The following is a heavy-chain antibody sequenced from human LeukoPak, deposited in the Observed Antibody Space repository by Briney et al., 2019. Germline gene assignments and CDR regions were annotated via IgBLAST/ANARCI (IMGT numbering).Heavy chain of an antibody. Sequence: PSETLSLTCSVSGGSISSHNWTWIRQPPGKGLEWIGYIDDSGNSKYNPSLKSRVTIAVETSKNQFSLKLSSVTAADTAVYYCAGGYYYGSGSYSYMDVWGKGTTVTISS. CDR2: IDDSGNS. J-gene: IGHJ6*03. V-gene: IGHV4-59*11. D-gene: IGHD3-10*01. CDR1: GGSISSHN. CDR3: AGGYYYGSGSYSYMDV.